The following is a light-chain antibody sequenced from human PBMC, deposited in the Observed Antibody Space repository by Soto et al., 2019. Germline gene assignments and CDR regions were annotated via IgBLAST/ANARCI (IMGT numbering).Light chain of an antibody. Sequence: DIQMTQSPSTLSASVGDSVTITCRASQRISTWLAWYQQKPGKAPKLLIYKASSLESGVPSRFRGSGSGTEFTLTISSLQPDDFATYHCQQYNSDPWTFGQGTRVEIK. CDR3: QQYNSDPWT. CDR2: KAS. V-gene: IGKV1-5*03. J-gene: IGKJ1*01. CDR1: QRISTW.